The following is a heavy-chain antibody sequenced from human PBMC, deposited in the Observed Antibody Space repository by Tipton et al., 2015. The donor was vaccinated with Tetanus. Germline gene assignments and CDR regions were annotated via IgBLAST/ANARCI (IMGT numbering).Heavy chain of an antibody. CDR2: ISSTSSYI. V-gene: IGHV3-21*01. J-gene: IGHJ4*02. CDR1: GFVFSSYT. Sequence: SLRLSCAVSGFVFSSYTMNWVRQAPGKGLEWVASISSTSSYIYYADSVKGRFTISRDNAKNSVYLQMSSLRGDDMAVYYCASGSTLDYWGQGALVSVSS. CDR3: ASGSTLDY. D-gene: IGHD6-25*01.